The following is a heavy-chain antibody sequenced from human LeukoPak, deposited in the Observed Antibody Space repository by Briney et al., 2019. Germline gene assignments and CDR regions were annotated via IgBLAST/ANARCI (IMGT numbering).Heavy chain of an antibody. V-gene: IGHV3-48*03. Sequence: GGSLRLSCAASGFTFSSYEMNWVRQAPGKGLEWVSYIGSSGSTIYYADSVKGRFTISRDNAKNSLYLQMNSLRAEDTAVYYCARPAFGGSYYIYDGMDVWGQGTTVTVSS. CDR3: ARPAFGGSYYIYDGMDV. CDR2: IGSSGSTI. D-gene: IGHD1-26*01. J-gene: IGHJ6*02. CDR1: GFTFSSYE.